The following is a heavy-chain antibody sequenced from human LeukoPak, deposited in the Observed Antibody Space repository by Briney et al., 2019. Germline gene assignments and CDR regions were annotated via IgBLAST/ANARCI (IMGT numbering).Heavy chain of an antibody. CDR1: GGSISSGHYY. CDR2: MYYGGRT. Sequence: SQTLSLTCGVSGGSISSGHYYWSWIRQHPGKGLEWIGYMYYGGRTYYNPSLRSRVTISGDTSKNQFSLRITSVTAADTAVYYCARSYVLSRSSLSGVFGYWGQGTLVTVSS. J-gene: IGHJ4*02. D-gene: IGHD6-6*01. CDR3: ARSYVLSRSSLSGVFGY. V-gene: IGHV4-31*11.